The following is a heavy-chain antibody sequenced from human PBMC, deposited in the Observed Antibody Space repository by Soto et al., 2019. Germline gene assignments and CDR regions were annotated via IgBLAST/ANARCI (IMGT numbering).Heavy chain of an antibody. V-gene: IGHV3-13*01. CDR3: ARSILGGYAFDI. CDR1: GFTFSSYD. J-gene: IGHJ3*02. D-gene: IGHD3-16*01. CDR2: IGTAGDT. Sequence: GGSLRLSCAASGFTFSSYDMHWVRQATGKGLEWVSAIGTAGDTYYPGSVKGRFTISRENAKNSLYLQMNSLRAEDTAVYYCARSILGGYAFDIWGQGTMVTVSS.